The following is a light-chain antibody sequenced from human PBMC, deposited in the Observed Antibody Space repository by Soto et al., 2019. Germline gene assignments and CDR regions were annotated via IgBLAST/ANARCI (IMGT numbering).Light chain of an antibody. Sequence: EIVMTQSPATLSVSPGERATLSCRASQSVSSNLAWYQKKPGQAPRLLIYGASTRATGIPAGFSGSGSGTEFTLTISSLQSEDFAVYYCQQYDNWWTFGQGTRVEI. CDR1: QSVSSN. CDR3: QQYDNWWT. V-gene: IGKV3-15*01. J-gene: IGKJ1*01. CDR2: GAS.